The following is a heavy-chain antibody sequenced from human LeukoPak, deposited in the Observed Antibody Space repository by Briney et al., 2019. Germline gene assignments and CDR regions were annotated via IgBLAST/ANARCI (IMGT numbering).Heavy chain of an antibody. J-gene: IGHJ4*02. CDR3: ARIGYSSSSIDY. V-gene: IGHV3-7*01. CDR2: IKEDGSIK. D-gene: IGHD6-13*01. Sequence: PGGSLRLSCAAPGFTFSWYWMSWVRQAPGKGLEWVANIKEDGSIKYYVDSVKGRLTISRDNAESSVYLQVNSLRAEDTALYYCARIGYSSSSIDYWGQGTLVTVSS. CDR1: GFTFSWYW.